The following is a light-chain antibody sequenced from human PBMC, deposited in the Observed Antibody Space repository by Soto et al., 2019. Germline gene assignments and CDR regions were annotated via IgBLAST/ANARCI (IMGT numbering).Light chain of an antibody. CDR1: QDISNY. CDR2: DAS. V-gene: IGKV1-33*01. CDR3: QHYYNLPIT. Sequence: DIQMTQSQSALSASVGDRVTITCQASQDISNYLNCYQQKPGKAPKLLIYDASNLETGVPSRFSGSGSGTDFTFTISILQPEDIATYYCQHYYNLPITFGGGNKGEIK. J-gene: IGKJ4*01.